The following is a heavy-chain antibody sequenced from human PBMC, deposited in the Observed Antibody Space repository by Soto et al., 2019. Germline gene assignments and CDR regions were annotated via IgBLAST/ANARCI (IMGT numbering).Heavy chain of an antibody. D-gene: IGHD4-17*01. V-gene: IGHV3-21*01. CDR2: ISSSGTFI. CDR3: ARETTVTTFDS. J-gene: IGHJ4*02. CDR1: GFTFSINT. Sequence: GGSLRLSCAASGFTFSINTMNWVRQAPGKGLEWVSSISSSGTFIYYADSVKGRFTISRDNAKNSLYLQMNSLRAEDTAVYYCARETTVTTFDSWGQGTLVT.